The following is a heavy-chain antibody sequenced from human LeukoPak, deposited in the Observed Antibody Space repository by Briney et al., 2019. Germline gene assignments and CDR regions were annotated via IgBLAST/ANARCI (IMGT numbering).Heavy chain of an antibody. J-gene: IGHJ4*02. CDR3: SRGLHNFDY. CDR2: IKLDGSEE. Sequence: PGGSLRLSCAASGFSFSTFWMTWVRQAPGKGPEWVANIKLDGSEEYYVDSVKGRFTISRDNGKNSLYLQMSSLRAEDTAVYYCSRGLHNFDYWGQGTLVTVSS. V-gene: IGHV3-7*04. CDR1: GFSFSTFW.